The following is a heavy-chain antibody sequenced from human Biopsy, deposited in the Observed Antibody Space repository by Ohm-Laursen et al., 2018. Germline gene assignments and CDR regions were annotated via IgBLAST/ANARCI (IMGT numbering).Heavy chain of an antibody. Sequence: TLSLTCTVSGGSVSSNTDYWAWLRQPPGKGLEWIGSIFYTGIIFYNPSLKSRVSISVDTSKNQFSLNLNSVTASDTALYYCARHPTGFWFDPWGQGTLVSVSS. CDR1: GGSVSSNTDY. CDR3: ARHPTGFWFDP. V-gene: IGHV4-39*01. J-gene: IGHJ5*02. CDR2: IFYTGII.